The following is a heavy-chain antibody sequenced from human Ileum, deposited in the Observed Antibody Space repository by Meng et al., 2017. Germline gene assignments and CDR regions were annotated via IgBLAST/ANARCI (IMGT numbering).Heavy chain of an antibody. D-gene: IGHD3/OR15-3a*01. V-gene: IGHV3-33*01. CDR3: TRCYGDWFSGDH. CDR2: IWYDGSKE. J-gene: IGHJ4*01. Sequence: QLVELGGGVVRPGRSLSLSRATSGFHLPSHGLHWVRQAPGKGLEWVAVIWYDGSKEYYADSVKGRFTISRDDSKNTIYLQMNYLRAEDTAVYYCTRCYGDWFSGDHWGRGTLVTVSS. CDR1: GFHLPSHG.